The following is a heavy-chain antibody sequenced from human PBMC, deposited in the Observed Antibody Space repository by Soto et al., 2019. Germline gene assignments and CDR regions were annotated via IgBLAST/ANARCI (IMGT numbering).Heavy chain of an antibody. J-gene: IGHJ6*02. Sequence: GESLKISCKGSGYSFTSYWISWVRQMPGKGLELMGRIYPGDSYTRYSPSFQGHVTISADKSISTAYLQWSSLKASDTAMYYCARTAAARKYYYGMDVWGQGTTVTVSS. CDR1: GYSFTSYW. V-gene: IGHV5-51*01. CDR2: IYPGDSYT. D-gene: IGHD6-13*01. CDR3: ARTAAARKYYYGMDV.